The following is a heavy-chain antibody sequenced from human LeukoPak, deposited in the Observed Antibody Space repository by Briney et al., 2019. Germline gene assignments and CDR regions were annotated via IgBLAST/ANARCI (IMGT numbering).Heavy chain of an antibody. CDR1: GFTFDDYA. V-gene: IGHV3-43D*03. J-gene: IGHJ4*02. D-gene: IGHD3-10*01. CDR2: ISWDGGST. Sequence: GGSLRLSCAASGFTFDDYAMHWVRQAPGKGLEWVSFISWDGGSTYYADSVKGRFTISRDNSKNSLYLQMNSLRAEDTALYYCAKDMAAYYYSSGNIDYWGRGTLVTVSS. CDR3: AKDMAAYYYSSGNIDY.